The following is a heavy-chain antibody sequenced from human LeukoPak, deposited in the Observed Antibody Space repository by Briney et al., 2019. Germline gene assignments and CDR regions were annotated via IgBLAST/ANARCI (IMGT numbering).Heavy chain of an antibody. D-gene: IGHD3-22*01. V-gene: IGHV4-31*03. J-gene: IGHJ4*02. CDR2: IYYSGST. CDR3: ARENYYDSSGPLDY. CDR1: GGSISSGGYY. Sequence: PSETLSLTCTVSGGSISSGGYYWSWIRQHPGKGLEWIGYIYYSGSTYYNPSLKSRVTISVDTSKNQFSLKLSSVTAADTAVYYCARENYYDSSGPLDYWGQGTLVTVSS.